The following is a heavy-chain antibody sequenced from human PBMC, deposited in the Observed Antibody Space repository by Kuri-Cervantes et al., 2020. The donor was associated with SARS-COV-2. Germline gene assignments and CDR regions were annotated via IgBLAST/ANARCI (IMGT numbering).Heavy chain of an antibody. Sequence: GESLKISCAVSGLTFSSRSMNWVRQAPGMGLEWVSHIDASGKSRYYIDSVKGRFTISRDNSKNTLYLQMNSLRAEDTAAYYCAKDLGFGELLSGVVNDYWGQGARVTGAS. CDR2: IDASGKSR. V-gene: IGHV3-48*01. J-gene: IGHJ4*02. CDR3: AKDLGFGELLSGVVNDY. CDR1: GLTFSSRS. D-gene: IGHD3-10*01.